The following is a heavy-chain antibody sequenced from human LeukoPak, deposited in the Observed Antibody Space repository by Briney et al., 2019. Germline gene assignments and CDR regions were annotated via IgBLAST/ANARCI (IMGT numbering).Heavy chain of an antibody. CDR3: AKAGGVRPSHDFDY. CDR1: GFTFSSYP. D-gene: IGHD3-16*01. Sequence: GGSLRLSCAASGFTFSSYPLHWVRQAPGKGLEWVAFIRYDENNKYYADSVKGRFTISRDNSKNTLYLQMNSLRAEDTAVYYCAKAGGVRPSHDFDYWGQGTLVTVSS. CDR2: IRYDENNK. V-gene: IGHV3-30*02. J-gene: IGHJ4*02.